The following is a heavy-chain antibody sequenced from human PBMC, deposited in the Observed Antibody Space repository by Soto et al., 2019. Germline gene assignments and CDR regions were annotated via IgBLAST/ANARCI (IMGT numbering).Heavy chain of an antibody. CDR3: ARGPTYYDFWSGYYTGYYYCMDV. Sequence: PSATLSLTCAFYGRTFSGYDWSLIRPTPGKGLEWVGEINHSGSTNYNPSLKRRVTILIDTSKNQFSLTLSSVTAADPDVYYCARGPTYYDFWSGYYTGYYYCMDVWGQGSTVTVFS. D-gene: IGHD3-3*01. CDR2: INHSGST. V-gene: IGHV4-34*01. CDR1: GRTFSGYD. J-gene: IGHJ6*02.